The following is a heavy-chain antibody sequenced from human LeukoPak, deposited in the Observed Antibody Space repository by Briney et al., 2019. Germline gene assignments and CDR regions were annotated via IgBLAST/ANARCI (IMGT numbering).Heavy chain of an antibody. J-gene: IGHJ4*02. V-gene: IGHV3-30*18. CDR3: AKAGGIAVAGTFDY. D-gene: IGHD6-19*01. CDR2: ISYDGSNK. Sequence: GRSLRLSCAASGFTFSSYGMHWVRQAASKGLEWVAVISYDGSNKYYADSVKGRFTISRDNSKNTLYLQMNSLRAQDTAVYYCAKAGGIAVAGTFDYWGQGTLVTVSS. CDR1: GFTFSSYG.